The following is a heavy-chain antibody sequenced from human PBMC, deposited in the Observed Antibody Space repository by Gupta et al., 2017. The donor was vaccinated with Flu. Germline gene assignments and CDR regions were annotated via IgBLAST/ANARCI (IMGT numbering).Heavy chain of an antibody. V-gene: IGHV3-21*01. D-gene: IGHD3-22*01. CDR3: ARVFSGSDY. J-gene: IGHJ4*02. CDR1: GSPFNAYS. CDR2: ISSSSSHI. Sequence: EVQLVGSGGGLVKPGGSLKLPCEAVGSPFNAYSMNWVRQAPGKGLEWVSFISSSSSHIYYADSVKGRFTISRDNAKNSLSLQMNSLRAEDTAVYYCARVFSGSDYWGQGTLVTVSA.